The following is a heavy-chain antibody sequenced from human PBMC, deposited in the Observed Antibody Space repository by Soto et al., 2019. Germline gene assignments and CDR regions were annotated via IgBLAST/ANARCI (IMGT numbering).Heavy chain of an antibody. V-gene: IGHV3-64*01. D-gene: IGHD2-15*01. J-gene: IGHJ6*03. CDR1: GFTFSSYA. CDR3: ARDGFVARGYYYYYYMDV. CDR2: ISSNGGST. Sequence: GGSLRLSCAASGFTFSSYAMHWVRQAPGKGLEYVSAISSNGGSTYYANSVKGRFTISRDNSKNTLYLQMGSLRAEDMAVYYCARDGFVARGYYYYYYMDVWGKGSSVTVSS.